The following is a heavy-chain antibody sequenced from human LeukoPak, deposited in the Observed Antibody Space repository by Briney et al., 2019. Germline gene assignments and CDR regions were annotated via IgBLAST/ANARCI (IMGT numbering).Heavy chain of an antibody. V-gene: IGHV1-2*04. D-gene: IGHD2-8*01. J-gene: IGHJ6*02. CDR2: INPNSGGT. CDR1: GYTFTGYY. CDR3: AGIGNCTNGVCSDYFYYGMDV. Sequence: ASVTVSCKASGYTFTGYYMHWVRQAPGQGLEWMGWINPNSGGTNYAQKFQGWVTMTTDTSTSTAYMELRSLRSDDTAIYYCAGIGNCTNGVCSDYFYYGMDVWGQGTTVTVSS.